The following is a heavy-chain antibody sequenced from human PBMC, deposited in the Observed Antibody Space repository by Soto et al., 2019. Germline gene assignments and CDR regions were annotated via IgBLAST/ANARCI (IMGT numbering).Heavy chain of an antibody. J-gene: IGHJ5*02. D-gene: IGHD1-1*01. Sequence: PGGSLRLSCAASGFTFSNYAMSWVRQAPGKGLEWVSLISNTGDHTYYADSVKGHFTISRDNPKNTLYLQMNSLRAEDTAVYYCAKTNSNTNYFDPWGQGTLVTVSS. CDR1: GFTFSNYA. CDR2: ISNTGDHT. CDR3: AKTNSNTNYFDP. V-gene: IGHV3-23*01.